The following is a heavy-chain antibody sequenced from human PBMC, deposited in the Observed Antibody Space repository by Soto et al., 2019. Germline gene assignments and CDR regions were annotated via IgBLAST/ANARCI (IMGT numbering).Heavy chain of an antibody. V-gene: IGHV4-39*01. D-gene: IGHD1-26*01. CDR2: IYYSGTT. J-gene: IGHJ5*02. CDR3: ARPGVGATALSLDT. Sequence: PSETLSLTCTVSGGHISSGNYYWGRIRQPPGKGLEWIGSIYYSGTTYYNPSLKSRVTISLDMSKNQFSLQLSSVTAADTAVYYSARPGVGATALSLDTWGQGTLVTVSS. CDR1: GGHISSGNYY.